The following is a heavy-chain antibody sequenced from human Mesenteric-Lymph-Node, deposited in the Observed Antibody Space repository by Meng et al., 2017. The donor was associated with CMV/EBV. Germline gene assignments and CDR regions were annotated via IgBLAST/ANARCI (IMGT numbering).Heavy chain of an antibody. D-gene: IGHD5-18*01. J-gene: IGHJ6*02. V-gene: IGHV4-39*07. CDR3: ALIQLWPTYYYNDMDV. CDR2: IYYSGNT. CDR1: GGSISSNFYY. Sequence: SETLSLTCTVSGGSISSNFYYWGWIRQPPGKGLEWVGTIYYSGNTYYNPSLKSRLTISLDASKNQFSLNLDSVTAADTAVYYCALIQLWPTYYYNDMDVRGQGTTVTVSS.